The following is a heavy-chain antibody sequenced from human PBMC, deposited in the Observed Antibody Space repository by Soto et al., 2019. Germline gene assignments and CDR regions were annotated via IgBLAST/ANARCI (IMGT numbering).Heavy chain of an antibody. Sequence: QVQLVESGGGVVQPGRSLRLSCAASGLTFSRYTMHWVRQAPGKGLEGVAVISYDGNNKYYADSVKGRFTISRDNSKNTLSLQMNSLRPEDTAVYYCARFRSERPFDYWGQGTLVTVSS. V-gene: IGHV3-30-3*01. J-gene: IGHJ4*02. CDR3: ARFRSERPFDY. CDR1: GLTFSRYT. CDR2: ISYDGNNK.